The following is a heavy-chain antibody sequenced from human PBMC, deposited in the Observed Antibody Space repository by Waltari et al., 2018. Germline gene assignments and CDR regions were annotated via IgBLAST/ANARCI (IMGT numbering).Heavy chain of an antibody. CDR2: ISYDGSNK. CDR1: GFTFSSYA. D-gene: IGHD3-9*01. V-gene: IGHV3-30*01. CDR3: ARDQDILTGYPSQVDY. J-gene: IGHJ4*02. Sequence: GFTFSSYAMHWVRQAPGKGLEWVAVISYDGSNKYYADSVKGRFTISRDNSKNTLYLQMKSLRAEDTAVYYCARDQDILTGYPSQVDYWGQGTLVTVSS.